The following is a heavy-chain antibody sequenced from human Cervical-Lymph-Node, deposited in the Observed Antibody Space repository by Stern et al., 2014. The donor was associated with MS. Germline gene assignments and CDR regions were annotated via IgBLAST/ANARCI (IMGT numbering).Heavy chain of an antibody. CDR1: GGSISSSNW. CDR3: AREGYSSSYDAFDI. CDR2: IYHSGST. D-gene: IGHD6-6*01. Sequence: VQLVESGPGLVKPSGTLSLTCAVSGGSISSSNWWSWVRQPPGQGLAWIGGIYHSGSTNYNPSLKSRFTLSVDKSKTQSSLKLSSVTAADTAVYYCAREGYSSSYDAFDIWGQGTMVTVSS. V-gene: IGHV4-4*02. J-gene: IGHJ3*02.